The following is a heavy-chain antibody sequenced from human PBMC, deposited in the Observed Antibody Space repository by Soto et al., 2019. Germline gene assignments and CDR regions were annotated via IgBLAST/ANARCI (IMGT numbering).Heavy chain of an antibody. V-gene: IGHV3-23*01. CDR1: GFTFTTYA. D-gene: IGHD6-6*01. CDR2: ISGSAGST. Sequence: EVQLLESEGGLVQPGGSLRLSCAASGFTFTTYAMSWVRQAPGKGLEWVSAISGSAGSTYYADSVKGRFTISRDNSKNTLYLQMNSLRAEDTAVYYCAKNWDTTFSSSSHWGQGTLVSVSS. CDR3: AKNWDTTFSSSSH. J-gene: IGHJ4*02.